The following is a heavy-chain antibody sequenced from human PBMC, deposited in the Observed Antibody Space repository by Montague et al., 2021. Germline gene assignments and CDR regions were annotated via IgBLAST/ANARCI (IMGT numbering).Heavy chain of an antibody. V-gene: IGHV4-59*01. J-gene: IGHJ3*01. CDR2: IYSSGNT. CDR3: AREWSAFDF. Sequence: SETLSLTCTVSGDSMNTYKWNWIRQPPGKGLESIGYIYSSGNTNYNPSLKSRVTILVDTSRNQFSLEVRSVTAADTAKYYCAREWSAFDFWGQGIMVTVSS. CDR1: GDSMNTYK. D-gene: IGHD1-26*01.